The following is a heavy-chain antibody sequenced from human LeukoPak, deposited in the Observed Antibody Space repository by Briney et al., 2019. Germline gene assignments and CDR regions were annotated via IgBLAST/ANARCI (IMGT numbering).Heavy chain of an antibody. CDR3: ARGPHYYGSGSYYPFDY. Sequence: ASVKVFCKGSGYTFTTYGISWVRQAPGQGLEWMGWIIVYNGNTNYAQKFQGRVTMTTDTSTNTTYMELRSLISDDTAVYYCARGPHYYGSGSYYPFDYWGQGTLVTVSS. D-gene: IGHD3-10*01. J-gene: IGHJ4*02. V-gene: IGHV1-18*01. CDR1: GYTFTTYG. CDR2: IIVYNGNT.